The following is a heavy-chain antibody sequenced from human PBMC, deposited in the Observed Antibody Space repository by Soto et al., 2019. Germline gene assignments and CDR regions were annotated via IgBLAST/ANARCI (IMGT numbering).Heavy chain of an antibody. CDR2: ISYSGST. CDR1: SDSISSYY. J-gene: IGHJ4*02. D-gene: IGHD6-13*01. Sequence: SETLSLTCTVYSDSISSYYWSWIRQPPGKRLEWIGYISYSGSTDYNPSLKSRVTISGDTSKNQFSLKVSSVTAADTAVYYRARGTSWQLPFDYWGQGTLVTVSS. V-gene: IGHV4-59*01. CDR3: ARGTSWQLPFDY.